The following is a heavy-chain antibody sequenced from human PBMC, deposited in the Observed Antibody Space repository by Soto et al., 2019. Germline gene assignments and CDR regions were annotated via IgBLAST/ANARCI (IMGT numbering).Heavy chain of an antibody. CDR2: IYSGGST. J-gene: IGHJ6*02. Sequence: GESLKISCAASGFTVSSNYMSWVRQAPGKGLEWVSVIYSGGSTYYADSVKGRFTISRDNSKNTLYLQMNSLRAEDTAVYYCARDKRYCSGGSCYSGDYYYYGMDVWGQGTTVTVSS. CDR3: ARDKRYCSGGSCYSGDYYYYGMDV. CDR1: GFTVSSNY. V-gene: IGHV3-53*01. D-gene: IGHD2-15*01.